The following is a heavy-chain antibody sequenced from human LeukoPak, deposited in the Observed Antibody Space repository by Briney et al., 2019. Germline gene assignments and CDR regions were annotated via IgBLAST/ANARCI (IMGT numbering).Heavy chain of an antibody. J-gene: IGHJ4*02. Sequence: GGSLRLSCAASGFTFSDYNMRWIRQAPGKGLEWVSSISRSGSTKYYADSVKGRFTISRDNSKNTLYLQMNSLRAEDTAVYYCAKVGGYYDSSGYYDYWGQGTLVTVSS. CDR1: GFTFSDYN. CDR3: AKVGGYYDSSGYYDY. D-gene: IGHD3-22*01. CDR2: ISRSGSTK. V-gene: IGHV3-11*01.